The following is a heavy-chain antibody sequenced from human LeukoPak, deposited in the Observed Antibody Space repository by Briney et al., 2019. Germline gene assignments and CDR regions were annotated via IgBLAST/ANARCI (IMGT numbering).Heavy chain of an antibody. Sequence: SXTLSLTCTVSGGSISSYFWSWIRQPAGKGLEWIGRIYTSGSTKYNPSLQSRVTMSLDTSKNQLSLKLGSVTAADTAVYYCARAGTSGGLCDYWGQGTLVTVSS. CDR1: GGSISSYF. D-gene: IGHD6-19*01. CDR3: ARAGTSGGLCDY. J-gene: IGHJ4*02. CDR2: IYTSGST. V-gene: IGHV4-4*07.